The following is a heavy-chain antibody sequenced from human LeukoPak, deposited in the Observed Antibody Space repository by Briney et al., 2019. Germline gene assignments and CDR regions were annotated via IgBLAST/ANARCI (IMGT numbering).Heavy chain of an antibody. D-gene: IGHD1-1*01. Sequence: SETLSLTCTVSGYSISSGYYWGWIRQPPGKGLEWIGSIYHSGSTYYNPSLKSRVTISVDTSKNQFSLKLSSVTAADTAVYYCARLESDYYYYMDVWGKGTTVTVSS. CDR3: ARLESDYYYYMDV. CDR1: GYSISSGYY. J-gene: IGHJ6*03. CDR2: IYHSGST. V-gene: IGHV4-38-2*02.